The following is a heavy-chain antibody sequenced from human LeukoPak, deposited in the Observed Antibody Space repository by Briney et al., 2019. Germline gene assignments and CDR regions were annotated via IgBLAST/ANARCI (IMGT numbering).Heavy chain of an antibody. CDR2: IIPIFGTA. CDR1: GGTFSSYA. D-gene: IGHD3-10*01. CDR3: ARGKPRGDYYYYYMDV. J-gene: IGHJ6*03. Sequence: ASVKVSCKASGGTFSSYAISWVRQAPGQGLEWMGGIIPIFGTANYAQKFQGRVTITTDESTSTAYMELSSLRSEDTAVYYCARGKPRGDYYYYYMDVWGKGTTVTVSS. V-gene: IGHV1-69*05.